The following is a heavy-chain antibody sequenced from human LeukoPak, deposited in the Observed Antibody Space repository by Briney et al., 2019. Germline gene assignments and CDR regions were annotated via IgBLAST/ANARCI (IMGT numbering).Heavy chain of an antibody. D-gene: IGHD6-13*01. V-gene: IGHV4-59*08. CDR3: ARKVPPLYSSSWYGGDYFDY. Sequence: PSETLSLTCTVSGGSISSYYWSWIRQPPGKGLEWIGYIYYSGSTNYNPSLKSRVTISVDTSKNQFSLKLSSVTAADTAVYYCARKVPPLYSSSWYGGDYFDYWGQGTLVTVSS. CDR2: IYYSGST. CDR1: GGSISSYY. J-gene: IGHJ4*02.